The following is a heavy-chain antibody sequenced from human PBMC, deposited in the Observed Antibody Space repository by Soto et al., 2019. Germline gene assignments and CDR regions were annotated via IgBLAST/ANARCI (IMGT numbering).Heavy chain of an antibody. CDR1: GSTFSNYA. V-gene: IGHV1-69*12. CDR2: IMPIFGRA. J-gene: IGHJ6*02. D-gene: IGHD6-13*01. Sequence: QVQLVQSGDEVKTPWSSVKVSCKASGSTFSNYAFSWVRQAPGQGLEWLGGIMPIFGRADYAQKFRGRVTLTADESTSTAHMELRSLRCEHTAAYYCASWLKESGIGGNYNNGMDVWCQGTTITNSS. CDR3: ASWLKESGIGGNYNNGMDV.